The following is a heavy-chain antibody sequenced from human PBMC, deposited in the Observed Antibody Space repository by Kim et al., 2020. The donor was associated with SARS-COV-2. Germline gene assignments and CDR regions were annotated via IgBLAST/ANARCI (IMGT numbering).Heavy chain of an antibody. D-gene: IGHD4-17*01. CDR2: ISSSSSDI. J-gene: IGHJ5*02. V-gene: IGHV3-21*01. Sequence: GGSLRLSCAASGFTFSSYSMNWVRQAPGKGLEWVSSISSSSSDIYYADSVKGRFTISRDNAKNSLYLQMNSLRAEDTAVYYCARVYTVLRFSNWLDPWGQGTPVTVSS. CDR1: GFTFSSYS. CDR3: ARVYTVLRFSNWLDP.